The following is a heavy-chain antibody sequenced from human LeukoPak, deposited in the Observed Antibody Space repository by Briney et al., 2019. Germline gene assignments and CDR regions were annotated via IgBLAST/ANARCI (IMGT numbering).Heavy chain of an antibody. Sequence: GGSLRLSCAASGXTFSDYSMNWVRQAPGKGLEWVYSVSSGSTYIYYADSVKGRFTTSRDNAKNSLYLQMNSLRAEDTSVYYCVRDKYYDLSSGYYGVSWGQGTLVTVSS. CDR1: GXTFSDYS. V-gene: IGHV3-21*01. CDR2: VSSGSTYI. J-gene: IGHJ4*02. D-gene: IGHD3-9*01. CDR3: VRDKYYDLSSGYYGVS.